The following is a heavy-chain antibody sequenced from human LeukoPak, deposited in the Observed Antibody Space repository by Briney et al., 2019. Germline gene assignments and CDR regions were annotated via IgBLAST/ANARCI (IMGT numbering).Heavy chain of an antibody. D-gene: IGHD6-19*01. V-gene: IGHV3-30-3*01. J-gene: IGHJ6*02. CDR3: ARGTPSSSGWLYYGMDV. Sequence: GRSLRLSCAASGFTFSSYAMHWVRQAPGKGLEWVAVISYDGSNKYYADSVKGRFTISRDNSKNTLYLQMNSLRAEDTAVYYCARGTPSSSGWLYYGMDVWGQGTTVTVSS. CDR2: ISYDGSNK. CDR1: GFTFSSYA.